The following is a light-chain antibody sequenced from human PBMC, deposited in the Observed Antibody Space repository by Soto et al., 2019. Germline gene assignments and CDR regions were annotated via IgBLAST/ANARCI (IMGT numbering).Light chain of an antibody. V-gene: IGLV1-40*01. J-gene: IGLJ1*01. CDR3: QSYDSSLSAFYV. CDR1: SSNIGAGYD. CDR2: GNS. Sequence: APTQPPPVFGGPGQRVTISRTGGSSNIGAGYDVHWYQQLPGTAPKLLIYGNSNRPSGVPDRFSGSKSGTSASLAITGLQAEDEADYYCQSYDSSLSAFYVFGTGTKVTVL.